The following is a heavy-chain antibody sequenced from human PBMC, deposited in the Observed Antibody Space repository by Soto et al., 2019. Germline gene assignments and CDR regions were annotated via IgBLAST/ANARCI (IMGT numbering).Heavy chain of an antibody. D-gene: IGHD3-22*01. CDR2: ITSDNGNT. V-gene: IGHV1-18*01. Sequence: QVHLVQSGAEVKKPGASVKVSCKSSGYTLTSYGISWVRQAPGQGLEWMGWITSDNGNTKYAEKIQGRVTMTTDTSTSTAYMELRSLRSDDTAVYYCARATAGYYYYFDYWGQGTLVTVSS. J-gene: IGHJ4*02. CDR1: GYTLTSYG. CDR3: ARATAGYYYYFDY.